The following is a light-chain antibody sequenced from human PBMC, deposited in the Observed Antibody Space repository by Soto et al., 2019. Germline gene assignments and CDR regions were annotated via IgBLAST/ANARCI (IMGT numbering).Light chain of an antibody. CDR2: GAS. CDR3: HHFGSSRHT. J-gene: IGKJ2*01. Sequence: EIVLTQSPATLSVSPGERATLSCRASQSISTNLAWYQRKPGQAPRLLIYGASSRAAGIPDRFSGSGSGTDFTLTISRLEPEDFAVYYCHHFGSSRHTFGQGTKVDIK. V-gene: IGKV3-20*01. CDR1: QSISTN.